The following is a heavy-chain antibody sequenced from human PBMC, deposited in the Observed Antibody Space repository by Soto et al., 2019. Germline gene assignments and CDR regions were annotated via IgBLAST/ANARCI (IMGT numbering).Heavy chain of an antibody. CDR2: ISGNGGNT. Sequence: EVQLLESGGGLVQPGGSLRLSCAASGLTFSNYAMSWVRQAPGKGLEWVSAISGNGGNTYYADSVKGRFTISRDNSKNTLYMQMNSLRAEDTAVYYCTKDGGYSYGHYWGQGTLVTVSS. D-gene: IGHD5-18*01. V-gene: IGHV3-23*01. CDR3: TKDGGYSYGHY. J-gene: IGHJ4*02. CDR1: GLTFSNYA.